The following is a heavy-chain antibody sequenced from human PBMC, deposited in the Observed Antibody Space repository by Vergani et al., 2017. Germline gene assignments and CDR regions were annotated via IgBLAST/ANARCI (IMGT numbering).Heavy chain of an antibody. Sequence: QVQLQQWGGGLLKPSETLSLTCVVNGESFTSYHWTWIRQSPGEGLEWVGDIDHTGRPDYNPSLKSRLTMSVDKSRNQFSLTFNSVTATDTAIYFCARVNTETNGHLYYYYYMDVWGQGTEVTVS. CDR2: IDHTGRP. CDR1: GESFTSYH. CDR3: ARVNTETNGHLYYYYYMDV. V-gene: IGHV4-34*01. J-gene: IGHJ6*03. D-gene: IGHD4-11*01.